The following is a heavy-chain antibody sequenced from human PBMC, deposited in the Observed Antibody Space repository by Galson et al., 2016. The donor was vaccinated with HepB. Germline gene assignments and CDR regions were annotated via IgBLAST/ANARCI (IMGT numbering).Heavy chain of an antibody. CDR2: KSYTGIT. V-gene: IGHV4-59*11. J-gene: IGHJ5*02. CDR1: GASISSQH. CDR3: TTTPPGFGVFSS. D-gene: IGHD3-16*01. Sequence: SETLSLTCTVSGASISSQHYSWIRLPPGKGLEWIGDKSYTGITYYNPSLRGRVTMSVDTSNNRLSLRLTSVTAADTAVYYCTTTPPGFGVFSSWGQGTLVIVPS.